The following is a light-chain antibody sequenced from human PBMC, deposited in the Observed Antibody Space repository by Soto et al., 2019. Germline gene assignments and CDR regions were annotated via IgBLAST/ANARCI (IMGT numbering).Light chain of an antibody. J-gene: IGLJ2*01. V-gene: IGLV2-14*01. CDR2: EVS. Sequence: QSALTQPASVSGSPGQSITISCTGTSSDIGNYDFVSWYQQLPGTAPKAMIYEVSSRPSGVSNRFSGSKSGNTASLTISGLQAEDEADYYCSSYTTSTSFILFGGGTKLTVL. CDR1: SSDIGNYDF. CDR3: SSYTTSTSFIL.